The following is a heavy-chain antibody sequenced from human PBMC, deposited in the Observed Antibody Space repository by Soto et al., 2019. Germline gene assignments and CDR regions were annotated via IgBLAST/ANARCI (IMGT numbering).Heavy chain of an antibody. D-gene: IGHD1-26*01. V-gene: IGHV3-7*03. J-gene: IGHJ2*01. CDR2: IKQDGSEK. CDR1: GFTFSSYW. Sequence: HPGGSLRLSCAASGFTFSSYWMSWVRQAPGKGLEWVANIKQDGSEKYYVDSVKGRFTISRDNAKNSLYLQMNSLRAEDTAVYYCARGPGVGGPKNWYFDLWGRGTLVTVSS. CDR3: ARGPGVGGPKNWYFDL.